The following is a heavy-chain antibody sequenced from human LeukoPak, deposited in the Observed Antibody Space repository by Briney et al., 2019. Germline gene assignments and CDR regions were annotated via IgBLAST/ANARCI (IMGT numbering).Heavy chain of an antibody. J-gene: IGHJ4*02. CDR2: ISSSSSYI. CDR1: GFTFISYS. Sequence: GGSLRLSCAASGFTFISYSMNWVRQAPGKGLEWVSSISSSSSYIYYADSVKGRFTISRDNAKNSLYLQMNSLRAEDTAVYYCARAETYSSDWYDPFFDYWGQGTLVTVSS. D-gene: IGHD6-19*01. V-gene: IGHV3-21*01. CDR3: ARAETYSSDWYDPFFDY.